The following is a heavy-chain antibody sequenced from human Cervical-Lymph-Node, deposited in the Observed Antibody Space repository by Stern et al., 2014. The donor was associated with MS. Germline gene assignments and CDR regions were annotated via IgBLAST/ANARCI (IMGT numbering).Heavy chain of an antibody. CDR2: ISYDGSNK. J-gene: IGHJ6*02. CDR1: GFTFSSYG. Sequence: VQLVESGGGVVQPGRSLRLSCAASGFTFSSYGMHWVRQAPGKGLAWVAVISYDGSNKYYADSVKGRFTISRDNSKNTLYLQMNSLRAEDTAVYYCAKDQSWELLVYYYGMDVWGQGTTVTVSS. D-gene: IGHD1-26*01. CDR3: AKDQSWELLVYYYGMDV. V-gene: IGHV3-30*18.